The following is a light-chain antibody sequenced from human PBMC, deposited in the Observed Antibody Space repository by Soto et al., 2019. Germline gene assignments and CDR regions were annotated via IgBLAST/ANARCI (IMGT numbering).Light chain of an antibody. CDR3: CSYAGSYTYV. V-gene: IGLV2-11*01. Sequence: SALTQPRSVSGSPGQSVTISCTGTSSDVGGHDYVSWYQQHPGKAPKLMISSVSRRPSGVPDRFSGSKSGNTASLTISGLQAEGEADYYCCSYAGSYTYVFGTGTKVTVL. J-gene: IGLJ1*01. CDR1: SSDVGGHDY. CDR2: SVS.